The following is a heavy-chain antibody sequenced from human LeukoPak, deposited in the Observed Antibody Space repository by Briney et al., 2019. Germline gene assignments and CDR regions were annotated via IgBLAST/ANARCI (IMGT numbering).Heavy chain of an antibody. CDR2: IYYSGST. V-gene: IGHV4-59*12. CDR1: GGSISSYY. CDR3: AREHYGGNMDY. D-gene: IGHD4-23*01. Sequence: KPSETLSLTCTVSGGSISSYYWSWIRQPPGKGLEWIGYIYYSGSTNYNPSLKSRVTISVDTSKNQFSLKLSSVTAADTAVYYCAREHYGGNMDYWGQGTLVTVSS. J-gene: IGHJ4*02.